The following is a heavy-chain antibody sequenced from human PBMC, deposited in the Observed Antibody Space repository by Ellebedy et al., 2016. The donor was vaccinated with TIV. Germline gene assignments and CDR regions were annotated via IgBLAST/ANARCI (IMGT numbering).Heavy chain of an antibody. Sequence: MPSETLSLTCTVSGGSISNYYWSWIRQPAGKGLEWIGRICTSGSTNYNPSLKSRVTMSVDMSKNRFSLKLTSVTAADTAVYYFARERSPLVYTYGPSFNWFDPWGQGTLVTVSS. D-gene: IGHD5-18*01. V-gene: IGHV4-4*07. J-gene: IGHJ5*02. CDR3: ARERSPLVYTYGPSFNWFDP. CDR1: GGSISNYY. CDR2: ICTSGST.